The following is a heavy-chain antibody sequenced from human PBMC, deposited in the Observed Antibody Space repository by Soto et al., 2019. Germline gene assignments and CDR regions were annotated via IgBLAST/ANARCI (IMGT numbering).Heavy chain of an antibody. J-gene: IGHJ6*02. D-gene: IGHD6-6*01. CDR1: GGSISSFC. Sequence: QLQESGPGLVKPSETLSLTCTVSGGSISSFCWSWIRQPPGQGLEWIGYICTGGTTKYNPSLKSRVTMSVDTSKTQFSLMLTSVTAADTAVYYCARVGSISFYSATDVWGQGTTVTVSS. CDR2: ICTGGTT. CDR3: ARVGSISFYSATDV. V-gene: IGHV4-4*09.